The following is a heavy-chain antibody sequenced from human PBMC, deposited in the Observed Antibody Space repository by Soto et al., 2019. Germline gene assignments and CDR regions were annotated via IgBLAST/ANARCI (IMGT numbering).Heavy chain of an antibody. V-gene: IGHV4-31*03. Sequence: QVQLQESGPGLVKPSQTLSLTCTVSGGSISSGNYYWSWIRQHPGKGLEWIGYIYYSGSTYYNPSLKSRVTIXVXTXXNQCSLKLSSVTAADTAVYYCARHNYDSSGTAVDVWGQGTTVTVSS. J-gene: IGHJ6*02. CDR2: IYYSGST. CDR3: ARHNYDSSGTAVDV. D-gene: IGHD3-22*01. CDR1: GGSISSGNYY.